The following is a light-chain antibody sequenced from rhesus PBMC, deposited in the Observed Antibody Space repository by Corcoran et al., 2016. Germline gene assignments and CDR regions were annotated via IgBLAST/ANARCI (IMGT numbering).Light chain of an antibody. CDR1: QDISNW. CDR3: QQHDDSPYS. Sequence: DIQMTQSPPSLSASVGDRVTITCRASQDISNWLAWYQQKPGNAPKPLSYRASNLETGVPSRCSGSGAGTDFTPTITSLQPDDFATYYCQQHDDSPYSFGQGTKVEI. J-gene: IGKJ2*01. V-gene: IGKV1-69*01. CDR2: RAS.